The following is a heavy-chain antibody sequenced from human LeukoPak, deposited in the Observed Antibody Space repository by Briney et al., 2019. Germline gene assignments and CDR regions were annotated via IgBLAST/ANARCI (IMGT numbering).Heavy chain of an antibody. D-gene: IGHD1-26*01. CDR2: IYYSGST. CDR3: ARVRRIVGATLDY. V-gene: IGHV4-59*01. Sequence: PSETLSLTCTVSGGSISSYYWSWIRQPPGKGLERIGYIYYSGSTNYNPSLKSRVTISVDTSKNQFSLKLSSVTAADTAVYYCARVRRIVGATLDYWGQGTLVTVSS. J-gene: IGHJ4*02. CDR1: GGSISSYY.